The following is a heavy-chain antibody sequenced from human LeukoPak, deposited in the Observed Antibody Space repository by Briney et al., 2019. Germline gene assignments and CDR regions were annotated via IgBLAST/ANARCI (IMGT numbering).Heavy chain of an antibody. V-gene: IGHV3-66*01. Sequence: PGGSLRLSCAASGFTVSFNYMSWVRQAPGKGLEWVSVIYSGGSTYYADSVKGRFTISRDNSKNTLYLQMNSLRAEDTAVYYCAKSLADGDPRGWFDPWGQGTLVTVSS. J-gene: IGHJ5*02. D-gene: IGHD4-17*01. CDR1: GFTVSFNY. CDR3: AKSLADGDPRGWFDP. CDR2: IYSGGST.